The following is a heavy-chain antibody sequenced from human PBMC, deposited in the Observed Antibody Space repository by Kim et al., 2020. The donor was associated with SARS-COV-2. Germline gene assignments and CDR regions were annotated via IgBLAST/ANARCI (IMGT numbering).Heavy chain of an antibody. CDR1: GGSISSGGYS. D-gene: IGHD3-10*01. V-gene: IGHV4-30-2*01. CDR2: IYHSGST. CDR3: ARVLAVEFIFDY. J-gene: IGHJ4*02. Sequence: SETLSLTCAVSGGSISSGGYSWSWIRQPPGKGLEWIGYIYHSGSTYYNPSLKSRVTISVDTSKNQFSLKLSSVTAADTAVYYCARVLAVEFIFDYWGQG.